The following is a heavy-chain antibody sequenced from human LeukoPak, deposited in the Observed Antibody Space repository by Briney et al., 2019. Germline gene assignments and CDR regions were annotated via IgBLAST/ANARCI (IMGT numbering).Heavy chain of an antibody. V-gene: IGHV3-48*03. Sequence: GGSLRLSCAASGFTFSSYEMNWVRQAPGKGLEWVSYISSSGSTIYYADSVKGRFTISRDNAKNSLYLQMNSLRAEDTAVYYCAREFVLRYFEGYMDVWGKGTTVTVSS. CDR3: AREFVLRYFEGYMDV. J-gene: IGHJ6*03. CDR1: GFTFSSYE. D-gene: IGHD3-9*01. CDR2: ISSSGSTI.